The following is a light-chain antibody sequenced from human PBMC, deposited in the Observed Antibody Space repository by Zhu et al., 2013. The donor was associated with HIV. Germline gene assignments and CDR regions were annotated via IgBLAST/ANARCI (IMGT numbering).Light chain of an antibody. CDR3: MQSIQLPWT. CDR1: QSLLHSDGETY. Sequence: DVVMTQSPPSLPVTLGQPASISCKSSQSLLHSDGETYLYWYLQKPGQPPQVLIYELSKRFSGVPDRFSGSGSGTDFTLKISRVEAEDVGIYYCMQSIQLPWTFGQGTKVEIK. CDR2: ELS. J-gene: IGKJ1*01. V-gene: IGKV2D-29*01.